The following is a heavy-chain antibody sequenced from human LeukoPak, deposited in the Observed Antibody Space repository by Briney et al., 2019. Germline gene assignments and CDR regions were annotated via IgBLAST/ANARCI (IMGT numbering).Heavy chain of an antibody. CDR3: ARHGTGGNGVDY. CDR2: IYYSGKT. Sequence: PSETLSLTCTVSGDPISGYYWSWIRQPPGKGLEWIGYIYYSGKTNYNPSLKSRVTISVDTSKNQLSLKLTSVTAADTAVYHCARHGTGGNGVDYWGQGTLVTVSS. CDR1: GDPISGYY. D-gene: IGHD4-23*01. V-gene: IGHV4-59*08. J-gene: IGHJ4*02.